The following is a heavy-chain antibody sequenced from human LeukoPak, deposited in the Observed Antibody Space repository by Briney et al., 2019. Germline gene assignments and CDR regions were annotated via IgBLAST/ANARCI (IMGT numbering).Heavy chain of an antibody. CDR1: GDSIRNYF. J-gene: IGHJ4*02. V-gene: IGHV4-4*07. CDR3: ARESKSYDGSGYYHDY. CDR2: IYTSGST. Sequence: SETLSLTCSASGDSIRNYFWSWIRQPAGKGLEWIGRIYTSGSTDYNPSLRSRVTMSVDTSRNQFSLKLTSVTAADTAVYYCARESKSYDGSGYYHDYWGQGTLVTVSS. D-gene: IGHD3-22*01.